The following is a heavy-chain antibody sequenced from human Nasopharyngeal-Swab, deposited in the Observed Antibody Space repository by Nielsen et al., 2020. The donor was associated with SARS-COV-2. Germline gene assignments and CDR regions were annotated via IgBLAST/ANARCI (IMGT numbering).Heavy chain of an antibody. Sequence: GESLKISCAASGFTFSSYAMSWVRQAPGKGLEWVSAISGSGGSTYYADSVKGRFTISRDNSKNTPYLQMNSLRAEDTAVYYCAKDGTKYDILTGLDYWGQGTLVTVSS. CDR1: GFTFSSYA. CDR3: AKDGTKYDILTGLDY. D-gene: IGHD3-9*01. CDR2: ISGSGGST. J-gene: IGHJ4*02. V-gene: IGHV3-23*01.